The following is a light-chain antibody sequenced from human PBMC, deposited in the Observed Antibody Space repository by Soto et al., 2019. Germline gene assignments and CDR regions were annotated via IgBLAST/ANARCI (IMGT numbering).Light chain of an antibody. V-gene: IGLV2-14*01. CDR3: ISYTSSSTSYV. J-gene: IGLJ1*01. CDR1: SSDGGAYNY. Sequence: HSARTHAACVGGCPGQAITISCTRTSSDGGAYNYVDCYQQHTGKVPRLMIYEVSNRPSGVSNRFSGSKYGSTASMTISGLQAEDEADYYCISYTSSSTSYVFGTGTKVTVL. CDR2: EVS.